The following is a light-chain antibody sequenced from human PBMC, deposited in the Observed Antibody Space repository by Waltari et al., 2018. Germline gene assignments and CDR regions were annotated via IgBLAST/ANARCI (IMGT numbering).Light chain of an antibody. V-gene: IGKV2-28*01. Sequence: DILMTQSPVSLSVTPGEPASISCTSSQSLQHRNGYNYLDWYLQKPGLSPQLRIYFASSRASGVPDRFSGSGAVTDFTLRISRVEAEDVGVYYCMQSLQNSVTFGQGTRLEIK. CDR2: FAS. J-gene: IGKJ5*01. CDR3: MQSLQNSVT. CDR1: QSLQHRNGYNY.